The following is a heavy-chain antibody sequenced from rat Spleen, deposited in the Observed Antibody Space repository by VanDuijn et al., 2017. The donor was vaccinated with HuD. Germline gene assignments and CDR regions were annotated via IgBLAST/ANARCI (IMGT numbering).Heavy chain of an antibody. CDR3: ARHGTIANAMDA. CDR1: GFTFSDYY. V-gene: IGHV5-29*01. Sequence: EVQLVESDGGLVQPGRSLKLSCAASGFTFSDYYMAWVRQAPTKGLEWVATISYDGSSTYYRDSVKGRFTISRDNAKSTLYLQMDSLRSEDTATYYCARHGTIANAMDAWGQGASVTVSS. D-gene: IGHD1-2*01. J-gene: IGHJ4*01. CDR2: ISYDGSST.